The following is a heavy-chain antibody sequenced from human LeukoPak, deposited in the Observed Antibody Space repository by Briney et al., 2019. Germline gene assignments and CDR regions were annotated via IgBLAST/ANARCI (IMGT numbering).Heavy chain of an antibody. J-gene: IGHJ4*02. CDR1: GFTFHDYA. D-gene: IGHD3-22*01. V-gene: IGHV3-9*01. Sequence: GGSLRLSCAASGFTFHDYAMHWVRQAPGKGLEWVSAISWNSGSIVYADSVKGRFTISRDNAKNSLYLQMNSLRAEDTALYYCARVAYYYDSSGSHFDYWGQGTLVTVSS. CDR3: ARVAYYYDSSGSHFDY. CDR2: ISWNSGSI.